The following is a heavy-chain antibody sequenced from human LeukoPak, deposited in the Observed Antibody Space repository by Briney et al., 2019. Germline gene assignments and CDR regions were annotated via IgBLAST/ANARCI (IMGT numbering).Heavy chain of an antibody. CDR1: GFIVSSNY. D-gene: IGHD3-3*01. CDR3: ARDLYYDSWSGSGWFDP. V-gene: IGHV3-66*01. J-gene: IGHJ5*02. Sequence: GGSLRLSCAASGFIVSSNYMSWVRQAPGKGLEWVSGIYSGGGTYYADSVKGRFTISRDNSKNTLYLQMNSLRAEDTAMYYCARDLYYDSWSGSGWFDPWGQGTLVTVPS. CDR2: IYSGGGT.